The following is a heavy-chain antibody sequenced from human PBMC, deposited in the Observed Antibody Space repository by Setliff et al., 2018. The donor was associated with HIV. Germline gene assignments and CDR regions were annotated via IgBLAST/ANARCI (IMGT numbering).Heavy chain of an antibody. CDR3: ARVQWDLLYVPDAFDI. CDR1: GGSISSHY. Sequence: SETLSLTCTVSGGSISSHYWSWIRQPPGKGLEWIGYIYSTGSTNYNPSLKSRVTISVDTSKNQFSLQLSSVTAADTAVYYCARVQWDLLYVPDAFDIWGTGTTVTISS. CDR2: IYSTGST. J-gene: IGHJ3*02. V-gene: IGHV4-59*11. D-gene: IGHD1-26*01.